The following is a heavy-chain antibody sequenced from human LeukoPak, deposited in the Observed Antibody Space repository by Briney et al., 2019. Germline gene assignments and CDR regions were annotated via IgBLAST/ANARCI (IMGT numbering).Heavy chain of an antibody. CDR3: ASLSSGWFYFDY. J-gene: IGHJ4*02. CDR1: GGSISSSDYY. D-gene: IGHD6-19*01. CDR2: IYYSGST. V-gene: IGHV4-39*01. Sequence: SETLSLTCTVSGGSISSSDYYWGWIRQPPGKGLEWIGSIYYSGSTYYNPSLKSRVTISVDTSKNQFSLKLSSVTAADTAVYYCASLSSGWFYFDYWGQGTLVTVSS.